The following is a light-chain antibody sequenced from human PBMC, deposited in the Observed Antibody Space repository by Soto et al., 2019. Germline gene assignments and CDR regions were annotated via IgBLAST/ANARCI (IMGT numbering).Light chain of an antibody. Sequence: QSVLTQPASVSWSPGQSITISCTGTSSDVGNYNLVSWYQQHPGKAPKLMIYEVSKRPSGVSSRFSGSKSGNTASLTISGLQVEDEADYYCCLYASDRTYVFGTGTKLTVL. V-gene: IGLV2-23*02. CDR2: EVS. J-gene: IGLJ1*01. CDR3: CLYASDRTYV. CDR1: SSDVGNYNL.